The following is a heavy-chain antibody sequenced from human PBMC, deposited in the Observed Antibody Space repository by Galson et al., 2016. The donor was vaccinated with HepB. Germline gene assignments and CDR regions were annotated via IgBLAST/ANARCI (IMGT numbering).Heavy chain of an antibody. J-gene: IGHJ6*02. CDR2: ISGSGNST. D-gene: IGHD1-26*01. V-gene: IGHV3-23*01. Sequence: SLRLSCAASGFTFRNYVMNWVRQAPGKGLEWVSSISGSGNSTYYADSVKGRFTISRDNSEDTLYLQMNSLRAEDTALSYCTKAKVGTRGMDVWGQGTSVTVSS. CDR3: TKAKVGTRGMDV. CDR1: GFTFRNYV.